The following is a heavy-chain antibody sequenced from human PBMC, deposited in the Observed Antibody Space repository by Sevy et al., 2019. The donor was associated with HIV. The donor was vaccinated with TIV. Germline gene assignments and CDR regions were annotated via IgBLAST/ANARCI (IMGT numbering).Heavy chain of an antibody. CDR3: AIVREGTYCGGDCYSRPFIFDY. CDR2: ISGSGGST. V-gene: IGHV3-23*01. J-gene: IGHJ4*02. Sequence: GGSLRLSCAASGFTFSSYAMSWVRQAPGKGLEWVSAISGSGGSTYYADSVKGRFTISRDNSKNTLYLQMNSLRAEDTAVYYCAIVREGTYCGGDCYSRPFIFDYWGQGTLVTVSS. CDR1: GFTFSSYA. D-gene: IGHD2-21*02.